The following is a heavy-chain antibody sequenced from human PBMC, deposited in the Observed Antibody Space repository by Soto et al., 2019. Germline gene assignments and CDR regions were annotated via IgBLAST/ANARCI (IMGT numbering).Heavy chain of an antibody. D-gene: IGHD2-15*01. V-gene: IGHV3-23*01. CDR2: ISGSAGST. J-gene: IGHJ4*02. CDR1: GSPFSRYA. Sequence: PGGSLRLPCAASGSPFSRYAMTWGGQCPGKGREWGSAISGSAGSTSYADSLKARFTISIDNSKNTLSPQMNSRRAEDTAVYYFATGVTGLRCMCYDYWGQGPLVTVSS. CDR3: ATGVTGLRCMCYDY.